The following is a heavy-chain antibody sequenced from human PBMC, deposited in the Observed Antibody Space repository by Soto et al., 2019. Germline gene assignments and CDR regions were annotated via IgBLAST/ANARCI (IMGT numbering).Heavy chain of an antibody. CDR2: ISGSGGST. J-gene: IGHJ4*02. CDR3: AKVHDLWSGYYKGGFDY. Sequence: GGSLRLSCAASGFTFSSYAMSWVRQAPGKGLEWVSAISGSGGSTYYADSVKGRFTISRDNSKNTLYLQMNSLRAEDTAVYYCAKVHDLWSGYYKGGFDYWGQGTLVTVSS. CDR1: GFTFSSYA. V-gene: IGHV3-23*01. D-gene: IGHD3-3*01.